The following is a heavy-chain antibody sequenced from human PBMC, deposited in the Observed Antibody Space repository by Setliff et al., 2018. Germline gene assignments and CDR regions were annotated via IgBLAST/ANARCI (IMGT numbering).Heavy chain of an antibody. D-gene: IGHD3-3*01. CDR1: GGSISSGGFY. Sequence: SETLSLTCSVSGGSISSGGFYWSWIRQPAGQGLEWIGQIYTSGSTNYNPSLKSRVTISVDTSKNQFSLKLSSVTAADTAVYYCARDRPRTSDYNFWSGLTHAFDIWGQGTMVTVSS. J-gene: IGHJ3*02. CDR3: ARDRPRTSDYNFWSGLTHAFDI. V-gene: IGHV4-61*09. CDR2: IYTSGST.